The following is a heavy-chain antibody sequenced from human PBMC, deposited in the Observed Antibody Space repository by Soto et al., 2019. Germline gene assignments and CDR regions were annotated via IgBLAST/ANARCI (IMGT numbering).Heavy chain of an antibody. J-gene: IGHJ5*01. V-gene: IGHV1-8*01. D-gene: IGHD3-10*01. Sequence: ASVKVSCKASGYSFTNNDVRWVRQATGQGLEWMGWMNPGGGDTGNAQKFQGRVTMTRDISIATAYMEVSRLRFDDTAIYYSTGMETFGSLHWFDTWGQGTLVNVSS. CDR2: MNPGGGDT. CDR3: TGMETFGSLHWFDT. CDR1: GYSFTNND.